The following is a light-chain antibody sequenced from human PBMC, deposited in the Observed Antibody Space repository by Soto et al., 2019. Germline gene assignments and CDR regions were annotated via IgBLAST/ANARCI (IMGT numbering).Light chain of an antibody. Sequence: QPALTQPASVSGSPGQSITISCTGTSSDVGGYNYVSWYQQHPGKVTKLMIYEVTNRPSGVSNRFSGSKSVNTASLTISGLQAEDEADYYCSSYTSSRTYVFGTGTKVTVL. V-gene: IGLV2-14*01. CDR2: EVT. CDR3: SSYTSSRTYV. CDR1: SSDVGGYNY. J-gene: IGLJ1*01.